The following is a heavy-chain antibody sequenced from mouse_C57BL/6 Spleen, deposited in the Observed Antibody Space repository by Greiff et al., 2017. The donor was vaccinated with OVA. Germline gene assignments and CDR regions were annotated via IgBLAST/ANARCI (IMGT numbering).Heavy chain of an antibody. J-gene: IGHJ4*01. D-gene: IGHD2-3*01. CDR3: ARWIYDGYDAMDY. CDR2: IYPGDGDT. V-gene: IGHV1-80*01. CDR1: GYAFSSYW. Sequence: VQLQESGAELVKPGASVKISCKASGYAFSSYWMNWVKQRPGKGLEWIGQIYPGDGDTNDNGKFKGKATLTADKSSSTAYMQLSRRTSEDSAVYFCARWIYDGYDAMDYWGQGTSVTVSS.